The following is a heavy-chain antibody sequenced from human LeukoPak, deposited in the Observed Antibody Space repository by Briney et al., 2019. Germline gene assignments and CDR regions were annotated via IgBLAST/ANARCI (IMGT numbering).Heavy chain of an antibody. CDR1: GFTFSSYA. J-gene: IGHJ4*02. V-gene: IGHV3-30-3*01. CDR3: ARMYVDTAMDY. CDR2: ISYDGSNK. D-gene: IGHD5-18*01. Sequence: PGGSLRLSCAASGFTFSSYAMHWVRQAPGKGLEWVAVISYDGSNKYYADSVKGRFTISRDNSKNTLYLQMNSLRAEDTAAYYCARMYVDTAMDYWGQGTLVTVSS.